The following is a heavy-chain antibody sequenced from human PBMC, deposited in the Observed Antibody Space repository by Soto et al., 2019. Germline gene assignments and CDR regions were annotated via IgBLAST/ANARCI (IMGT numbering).Heavy chain of an antibody. CDR2: MSYDGSNK. CDR3: ARDGGAY. D-gene: IGHD3-16*01. Sequence: QVQLVESGGGVVQPGRSLRLSCAASGFTFSSYAMHWVRRAPGKGLEWMAVMSYDGSNKYYADSVKGRFTISRDNSKNQLYLQMNSLRPEDTDLYYCARDGGAYWGQGTLVIVSS. CDR1: GFTFSSYA. J-gene: IGHJ4*02. V-gene: IGHV3-30-3*01.